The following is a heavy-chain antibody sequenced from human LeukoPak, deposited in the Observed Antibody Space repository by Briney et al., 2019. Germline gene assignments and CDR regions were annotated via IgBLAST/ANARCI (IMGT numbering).Heavy chain of an antibody. CDR1: GFTFHDYA. Sequence: PERSLRLSCAASGFTFHDYAIHWVRQAPGKGLEWVAVISYDGSNKYYADSVKGRFTISRDNSKNTLYLQMNSLRAEDTAVYYCAREFVDQTRYGMDVWGQGTTVTVSS. CDR3: AREFVDQTRYGMDV. CDR2: ISYDGSNK. V-gene: IGHV3-30-3*01. D-gene: IGHD3/OR15-3a*01. J-gene: IGHJ6*02.